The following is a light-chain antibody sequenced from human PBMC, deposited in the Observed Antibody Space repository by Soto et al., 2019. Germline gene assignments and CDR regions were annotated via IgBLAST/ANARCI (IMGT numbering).Light chain of an antibody. V-gene: IGLV2-14*01. CDR2: EVN. J-gene: IGLJ3*02. CDR3: SSYTNNQRV. CDR1: SSDVGGHNY. Sequence: QSVLTQPASVSGSPGQSITVSCTGTSSDVGGHNYVSWYQQHPGKAPKLIIYEVNNRPSGVSNRFSGSKSGNTASLTISGLQAEDEADYYCSSYTNNQRVFGGGTKLTVL.